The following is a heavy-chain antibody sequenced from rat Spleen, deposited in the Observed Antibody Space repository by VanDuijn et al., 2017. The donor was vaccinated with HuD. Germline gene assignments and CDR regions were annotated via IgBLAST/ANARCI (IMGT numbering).Heavy chain of an antibody. Sequence: EVQLVETGGGLVQPGRSMKLSCAASGFTFSNFYMAWVRQAPTEGLEWVASITNASGGTHFPDSVKGRFTISRDIAKTTLYLHMTSLRSEDTATYYCARLGITLGAGHWFAYWGQGTLVTVSS. CDR2: ITNASGGT. V-gene: IGHV5-25*01. CDR1: GFTFSNFY. D-gene: IGHD1-2*01. J-gene: IGHJ3*01. CDR3: ARLGITLGAGHWFAY.